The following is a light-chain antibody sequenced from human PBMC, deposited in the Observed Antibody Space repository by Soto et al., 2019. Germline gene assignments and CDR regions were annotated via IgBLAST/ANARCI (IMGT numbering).Light chain of an antibody. Sequence: EIGLTQSPGTLSLSPGERATLSCRASHTISSSYLAWYQQKPGQAPRLLIYGASTRATGIPARFTGSGSGTEFTLTISSLQSEDFAVYYCQQYNNWPLTFGQGTKVDIK. CDR1: HTISSSY. CDR3: QQYNNWPLT. J-gene: IGKJ1*01. V-gene: IGKV3-15*01. CDR2: GAS.